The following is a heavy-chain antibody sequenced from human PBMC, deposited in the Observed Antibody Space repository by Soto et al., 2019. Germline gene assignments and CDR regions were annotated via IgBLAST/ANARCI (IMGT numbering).Heavy chain of an antibody. CDR2: ISYDGSNK. Sequence: HPGGSLRLSCAASGFTFSSYVMHWVRQDPGKGLEWVAVISYDGSNKYYADSVEGRFTISRDNSKNTLYLQMNSLRAEDTAVYYCAKAYCSGGGCYTGSYFDYWGLGTLVTVSS. V-gene: IGHV3-30*18. CDR1: GFTFSSYV. J-gene: IGHJ4*02. D-gene: IGHD2-15*01. CDR3: AKAYCSGGGCYTGSYFDY.